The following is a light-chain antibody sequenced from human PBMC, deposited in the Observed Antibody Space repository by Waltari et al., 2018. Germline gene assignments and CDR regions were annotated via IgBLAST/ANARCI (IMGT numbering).Light chain of an antibody. Sequence: DIVMPQSPLSLPVTPGETASISCRPSQSLLHSNGYNYLDWYLQKPGQSPQLLIYLGSNRASGVPDRFSGSGSGTDFTLKISRVEAEDVGVYYCMQALQTSWTFGQGTKVEIK. CDR2: LGS. CDR1: QSLLHSNGYNY. J-gene: IGKJ1*01. CDR3: MQALQTSWT. V-gene: IGKV2-28*01.